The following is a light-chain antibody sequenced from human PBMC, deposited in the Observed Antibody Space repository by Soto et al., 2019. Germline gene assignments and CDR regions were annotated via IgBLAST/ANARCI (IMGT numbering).Light chain of an antibody. CDR1: SNDIGGYNL. V-gene: IGLV2-23*02. J-gene: IGLJ2*01. CDR3: YSLAGGATFV. CDR2: EAN. Sequence: QSALTQPASVSGSPGQSITISCTGTSNDIGGYNLVSWYQQHPGKAPKLIIYEANKRPSGVSDRFSGSRSGTTASLTISALQAEDEADYSCYSLAGGATFVFGGGTKLTVL.